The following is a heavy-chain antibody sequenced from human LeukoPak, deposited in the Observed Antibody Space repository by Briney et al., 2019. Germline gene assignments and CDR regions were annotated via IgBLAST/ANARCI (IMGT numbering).Heavy chain of an antibody. CDR2: IYYSGST. D-gene: IGHD3-10*01. CDR3: ARATMVRGVILLDY. Sequence: QASETLSLTCTVSGGSISSYYWSWIRQPPGKGLEWIGYIYYSGSTNYNPSLKSRVTISVDTSKNQLSLKLSSETAADTAVYYCARATMVRGVILLDYWGQGTLVTVSS. V-gene: IGHV4-59*01. J-gene: IGHJ4*02. CDR1: GGSISSYY.